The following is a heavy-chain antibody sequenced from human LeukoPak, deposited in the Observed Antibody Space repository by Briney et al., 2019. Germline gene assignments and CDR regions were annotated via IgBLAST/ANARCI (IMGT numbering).Heavy chain of an antibody. CDR2: IYHSGST. D-gene: IGHD3-10*01. V-gene: IGHV4-4*02. CDR3: AREGLNMVRGVIPKEAWGWFDP. CDR1: GGSISSSNW. Sequence: SGTLSLTCAVSGGSISSSNWWSWVRQPPGKGLEWIGEIYHSGSTNYNPSLKSRVTISVDTSKNQFSLKLSSVTAADTALYYCAREGLNMVRGVIPKEAWGWFDPWGQGTLVTVSS. J-gene: IGHJ5*02.